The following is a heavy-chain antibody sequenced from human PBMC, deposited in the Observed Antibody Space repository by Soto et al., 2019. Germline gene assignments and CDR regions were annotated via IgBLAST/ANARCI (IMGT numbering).Heavy chain of an antibody. CDR3: AKGFIVAATTPEFDY. V-gene: IGHV3-23*01. D-gene: IGHD1-26*01. CDR2: VTDSGGKT. J-gene: IGHJ4*02. Sequence: EVQLLESGGGLVQPGGSLRLSCAASGFTFTTYAMSWVRQAPGKGLEWVSGVTDSGGKTYYADSVKGRFTISRDNSKNTLYQQMNRLRAEDTAVYYCAKGFIVAATTPEFDYWGQGTLVTVSS. CDR1: GFTFTTYA.